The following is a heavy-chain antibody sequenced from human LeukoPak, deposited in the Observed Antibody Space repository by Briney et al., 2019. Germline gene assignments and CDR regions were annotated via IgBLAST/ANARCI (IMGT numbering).Heavy chain of an antibody. Sequence: PSETLSLTCTVSGGSISTYYWSWIRQPPGKGLEWIGYIYYSGSTNYNPSLKSRVTVSVDTSKNQVSLKLNSVTAADTAVYYCARDSGMAAAGYFDYWGQGTLVTVSS. CDR3: ARDSGMAAAGYFDY. J-gene: IGHJ4*02. CDR2: IYYSGST. CDR1: GGSISTYY. D-gene: IGHD6-13*01. V-gene: IGHV4-59*01.